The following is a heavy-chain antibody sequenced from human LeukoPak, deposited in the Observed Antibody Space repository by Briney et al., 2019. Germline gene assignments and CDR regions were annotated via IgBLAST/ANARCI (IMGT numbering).Heavy chain of an antibody. CDR1: GGSISSSSYY. D-gene: IGHD2-2*02. CDR2: IYYSGST. V-gene: IGHV4-39*01. CDR3: ARHPIPYYYYGIDV. J-gene: IGHJ6*02. Sequence: SETLSHTCTVSGGSISSSSYYWGWIRQPTGKGLEWIGSIYYSGSTYYNPSLKSRVTISVDTSKNQFSLKLSSVTAADTAVYYCARHPIPYYYYGIDVWGQGTTVTVSS.